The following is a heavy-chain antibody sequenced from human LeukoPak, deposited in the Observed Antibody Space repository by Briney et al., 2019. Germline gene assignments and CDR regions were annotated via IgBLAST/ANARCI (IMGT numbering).Heavy chain of an antibody. Sequence: SETLSLTCTVSGGSISSYYWSWIRQPPGKGLEWIGEINHSGITNYNPSLKSRVTISIDTSNNNQFSLRVSSVTAADTAVYYCARGVGKKWEFGGQGTLVTVSS. CDR1: GGSISSYY. J-gene: IGHJ4*02. CDR2: INHSGIT. CDR3: ARGVGKKWEF. D-gene: IGHD1-26*01. V-gene: IGHV4-34*01.